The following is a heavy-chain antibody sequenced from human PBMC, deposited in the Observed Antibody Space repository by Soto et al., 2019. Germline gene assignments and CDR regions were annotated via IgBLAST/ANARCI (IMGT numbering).Heavy chain of an antibody. CDR2: IWYDGSNK. J-gene: IGHJ5*02. CDR1: GFTFSSYG. Sequence: QVQLVESGGGVVQPGRSLRLSCAASGFTFSSYGMHWVRHAPGKGLEWLAVIWYDGSNKYYADSVKGRFTISRDNSNSILYLQMRSRRAEDTAVYGCARDRPEFDPWGQGTLVTVSS. CDR3: ARDRPEFDP. V-gene: IGHV3-33*01.